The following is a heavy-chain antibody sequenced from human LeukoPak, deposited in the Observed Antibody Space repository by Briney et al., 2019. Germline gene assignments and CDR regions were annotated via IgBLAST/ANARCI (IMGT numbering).Heavy chain of an antibody. Sequence: GESLKISCKGSGYSFTNYWIGWVRQMPGKGLEWVAVTWRGASDDSETNYNPSFQGQVTISADKSISTAYLQWSSLKASDTAMYYCARLRGSGYSNYEGDYYYMDVWGTGTTVTVSS. J-gene: IGHJ6*03. V-gene: IGHV5-51*01. D-gene: IGHD4-11*01. CDR3: ARLRGSGYSNYEGDYYYMDV. CDR1: GYSFTNYW. CDR2: TWRGASDDSET.